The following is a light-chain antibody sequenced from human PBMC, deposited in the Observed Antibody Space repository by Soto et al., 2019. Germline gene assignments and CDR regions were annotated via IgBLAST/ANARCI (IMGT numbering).Light chain of an antibody. Sequence: SYELTQPLSVSVALGQTARITCGGNNIGSKDVHWYQQKPGQAPVVVIYRDSNRPSGIPERLSGSNSGNTATLTISRAQAGDEAGYYCQVWDSSAVVFGGGTKVTVL. CDR2: RDS. J-gene: IGLJ2*01. CDR3: QVWDSSAVV. V-gene: IGLV3-9*01. CDR1: NIGSKD.